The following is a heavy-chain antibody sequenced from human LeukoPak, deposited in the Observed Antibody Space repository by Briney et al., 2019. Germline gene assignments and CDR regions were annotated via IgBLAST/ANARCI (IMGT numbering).Heavy chain of an antibody. Sequence: PGGSLRLSCAASGFTLSSHWMHWVRQAPGKGLVWVSRINSDGRSTSYADSVKGRFTISRGSAKNTLYLQVNSLRAEDTAVYYCARVRYCTNGICYSAFDIWGQGTMVTVSS. CDR2: INSDGRST. V-gene: IGHV3-74*01. J-gene: IGHJ3*02. CDR1: GFTLSSHW. D-gene: IGHD2-8*01. CDR3: ARVRYCTNGICYSAFDI.